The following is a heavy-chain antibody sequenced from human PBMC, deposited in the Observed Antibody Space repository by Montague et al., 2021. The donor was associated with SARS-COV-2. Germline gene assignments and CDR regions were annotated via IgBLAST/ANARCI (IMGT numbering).Heavy chain of an antibody. CDR3: ARFGSGTLEFDL. CDR2: IRTTGXT. J-gene: IGHJ4*02. D-gene: IGHD1-26*01. V-gene: IGHV4-61*02. CDR1: GASISTGIYY. Sequence: TLSLTCTVSGASISTGIYYWSWIRQPAGKGLEWIGRIRTTGXTXYXXXXESRVFMSVDTSTNQFSLSLTSMTAADTAAYFCARFGSGTLEFDLWGQGTLVTVSS.